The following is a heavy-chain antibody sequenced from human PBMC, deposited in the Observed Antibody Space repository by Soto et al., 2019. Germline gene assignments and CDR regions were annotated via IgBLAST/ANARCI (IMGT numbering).Heavy chain of an antibody. CDR1: GFTFTSYW. D-gene: IGHD2-2*01. CDR2: ISPDGSTT. J-gene: IGHJ5*02. Sequence: EVQLVESGGGLVQPGGSLRLSCAASGFTFTSYWMNWVRQAPGKGLVWVSRISPDGSTTAYTDSVKGRLTISRDNAKNTLYLQMNSLRTEDTAVYYCVRQKWDVVPAWGQGTLVTVSS. CDR3: VRQKWDVVPA. V-gene: IGHV3-74*01.